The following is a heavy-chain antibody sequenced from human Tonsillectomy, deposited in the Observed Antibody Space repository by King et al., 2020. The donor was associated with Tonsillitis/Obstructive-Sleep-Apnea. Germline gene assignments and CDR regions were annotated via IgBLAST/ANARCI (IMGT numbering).Heavy chain of an antibody. CDR2: INHSGST. CDR1: GGSFSGYY. Sequence: VQLQQWGAGLLEPSETLSLTCAVYGGSFSGYYWSWIRQPPGKGLEWIGEINHSGSTNYNPSLKSRVTISVDTSKNQFSRKLSSVTAEDTAVYYCAGGHAYYDFWSGYYTRYWYFDLWGRGTLVTVSS. J-gene: IGHJ2*01. D-gene: IGHD3-3*01. CDR3: AGGHAYYDFWSGYYTRYWYFDL. V-gene: IGHV4-34*01.